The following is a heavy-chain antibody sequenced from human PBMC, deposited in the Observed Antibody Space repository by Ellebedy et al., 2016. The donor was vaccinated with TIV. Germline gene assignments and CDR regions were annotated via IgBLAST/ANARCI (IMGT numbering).Heavy chain of an antibody. CDR1: GASISSYY. J-gene: IGHJ4*02. CDR3: ASTPFSAGSGYHPHDY. V-gene: IGHV4-59*08. D-gene: IGHD5-12*01. Sequence: MPSETLSLTCTVSGASISSYYWSWIRQPPGKELEWIGYIYYNENTNYNPSLKSRVTISVDTSKNQFSLNLNSVTAADTAVYFCASTPFSAGSGYHPHDYWGQGILVTVSS. CDR2: IYYNENT.